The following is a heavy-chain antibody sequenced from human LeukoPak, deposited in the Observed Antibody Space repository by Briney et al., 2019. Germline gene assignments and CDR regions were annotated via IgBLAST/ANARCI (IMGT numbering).Heavy chain of an antibody. V-gene: IGHV4-34*01. CDR1: GGSFSGYY. J-gene: IGHJ4*02. Sequence: SETLSLTCAVYGGSFSGYYWSWIRQPPGKGLEWIGEINHSGSTNYNPSLKSRVTISVDTSKNQFSLKLSSVTAADTAVYYCARHPFATPFDYWGPGTLVTVSS. CDR2: INHSGST. D-gene: IGHD2-15*01. CDR3: ARHPFATPFDY.